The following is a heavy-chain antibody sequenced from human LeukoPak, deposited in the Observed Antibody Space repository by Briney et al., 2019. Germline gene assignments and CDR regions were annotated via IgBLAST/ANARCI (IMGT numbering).Heavy chain of an antibody. D-gene: IGHD6-13*01. CDR3: ARNPALYSSSRLDY. J-gene: IGHJ4*02. Sequence: SETLSLTCTVAGGSISSSSYYWGCIRQPPGKGLECIGSIYYSGSTYYNPSLKSRVTISVDTSKNQFSLKLSSVTAADTAVYYCARNPALYSSSRLDYWGQGTLVTVSS. CDR1: GGSISSSSYY. CDR2: IYYSGST. V-gene: IGHV4-39*07.